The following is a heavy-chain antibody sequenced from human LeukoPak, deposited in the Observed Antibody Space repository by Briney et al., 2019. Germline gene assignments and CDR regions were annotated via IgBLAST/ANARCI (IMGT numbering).Heavy chain of an antibody. J-gene: IGHJ4*02. V-gene: IGHV3-33*01. CDR1: GFTFSSYG. CDR2: IWYDGSNK. CDR3: AREGWDRYSSSSYFDY. D-gene: IGHD6-6*01. Sequence: CLRLTCAASGFTFSSYGMHWVRQAPGKGLEWVAVIWYDGSNKYYADSVKCRFTISRDNSKNTLYLQMNSLRAEDTAVYYCAREGWDRYSSSSYFDYWGQGTLVTVSS.